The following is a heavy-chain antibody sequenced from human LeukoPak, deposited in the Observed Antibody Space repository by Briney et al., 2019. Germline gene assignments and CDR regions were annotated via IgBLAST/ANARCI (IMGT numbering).Heavy chain of an antibody. CDR2: IQYDESNE. Sequence: GGSLRLSCVGSGFTFNDHAMHWVRQAPGKGLQWVAVIQYDESNETYEDSVRGRFTISRDNSKNTLYLQTTNVVPDDAGIYYCAKDRGSGSRWFWTFDIWGQGTIVAVSS. V-gene: IGHV3-30*18. D-gene: IGHD6-13*01. J-gene: IGHJ3*02. CDR1: GFTFNDHA. CDR3: AKDRGSGSRWFWTFDI.